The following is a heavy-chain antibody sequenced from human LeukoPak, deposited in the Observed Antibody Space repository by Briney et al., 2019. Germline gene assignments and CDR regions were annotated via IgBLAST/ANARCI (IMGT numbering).Heavy chain of an antibody. J-gene: IGHJ6*02. CDR2: IKYDGSEK. V-gene: IGHV3-7*04. CDR1: GFPFSSYR. CDR3: VRGLGMDV. Sequence: GGSPRLSCAASGFPFSSYRMNWVRQAPGKGLEWVANIKYDGSEKYYVDSVKGRFTVSRDNAKNSLYLQMSSLRAEDTAVYHCVRGLGMDVWGQGTTVTVSS.